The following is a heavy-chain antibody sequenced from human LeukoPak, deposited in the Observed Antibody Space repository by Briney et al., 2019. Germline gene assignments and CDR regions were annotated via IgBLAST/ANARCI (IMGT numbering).Heavy chain of an antibody. CDR1: GGSISSSSYY. V-gene: IGHV4-61*05. D-gene: IGHD2-15*01. CDR2: IYYSGST. Sequence: SETLSLTCTVSGGSISSSSYYWGWIRQPPGKGLEWIGYIYYSGSTNYNPSLQSRVTISVDTSKNQFSLKLSSVTAADTAVYYCARGLVDCSGGDCYSIEYFQHWGQGTLVTVSS. J-gene: IGHJ1*01. CDR3: ARGLVDCSGGDCYSIEYFQH.